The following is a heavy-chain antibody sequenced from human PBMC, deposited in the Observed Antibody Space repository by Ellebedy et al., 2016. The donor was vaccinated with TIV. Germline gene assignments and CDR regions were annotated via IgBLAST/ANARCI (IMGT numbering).Heavy chain of an antibody. D-gene: IGHD1-20*01. CDR1: GFIFSNYA. CDR3: ARDNWNGLASDY. Sequence: GESLKISCGASGFIFSNYAMHWVRQSPGKGLEWVAVISSDGNIQYYGDSVRGRFTISRDNARNSLYLQMNSLRAEDTAVYYCARDNWNGLASDYWGQGTLVTVSS. V-gene: IGHV3-30-3*01. J-gene: IGHJ4*02. CDR2: ISSDGNIQ.